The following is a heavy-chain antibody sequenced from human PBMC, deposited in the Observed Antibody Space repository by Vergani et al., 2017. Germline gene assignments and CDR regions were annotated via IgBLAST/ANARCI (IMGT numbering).Heavy chain of an antibody. CDR2: IIPIFGTA. D-gene: IGHD6-13*01. CDR3: ASIAALPYYYYYMDV. CDR1: GGTFSSYA. Sequence: VQLVESGGGLVPPGRSLRLSCAASGGTFSSYAISWVRQAPGQGLEWMGGIIPIFGTANYAQKFQGRVTITADESTSTAYMELSSLRSEDTAVYYCASIAALPYYYYYMDVWGKGTTVTVSS. V-gene: IGHV1-69*01. J-gene: IGHJ6*03.